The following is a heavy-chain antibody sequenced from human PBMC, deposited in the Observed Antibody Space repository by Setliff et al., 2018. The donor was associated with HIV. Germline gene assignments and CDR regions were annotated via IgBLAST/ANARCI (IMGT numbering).Heavy chain of an antibody. J-gene: IGHJ3*02. D-gene: IGHD3-22*01. CDR3: ARELTYYYDSSGPHDALDI. CDR2: ISYDGGIK. Sequence: PGGSLRLSCAASGFAFSNYAMHWVRQASGKGLEWVAVISYDGGIKNYADSLKGRFTISRDNSKNTLYLQMNSLRAEDTAVYYCARELTYYYDSSGPHDALDIWGQGTMVTVSS. V-gene: IGHV3-30*04. CDR1: GFAFSNYA.